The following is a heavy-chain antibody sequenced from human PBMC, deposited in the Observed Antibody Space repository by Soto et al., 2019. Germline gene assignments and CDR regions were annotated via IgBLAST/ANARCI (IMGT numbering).Heavy chain of an antibody. CDR1: GFTFSSYA. D-gene: IGHD2-15*01. CDR2: ISYDGSNK. J-gene: IGHJ4*02. V-gene: IGHV3-30-3*01. Sequence: QVQLVESGGGVVQPGRSLRLSCAASGFTFSSYAMHWVRQAPGKGLEWVAIISYDGSNKYYADSVKGRFTISRDTSKNTGFLQMNSLTAEDTAVYYCARRTVVALFDYWGQGTLVTVSS. CDR3: ARRTVVALFDY.